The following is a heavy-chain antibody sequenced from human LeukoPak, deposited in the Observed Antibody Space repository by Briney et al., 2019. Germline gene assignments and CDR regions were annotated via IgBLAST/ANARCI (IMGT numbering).Heavy chain of an antibody. J-gene: IGHJ4*02. CDR3: ARDIVFMEMATVPNFDY. Sequence: GASVKVSCKASGYTFTGYYMHWVRQAPGQGLEWMGWINPNSGGTNYAQKFQGRVTMTRDTSISTAYMELSRLRSDDTAVYYCARDIVFMEMATVPNFDYWGQGTLVTVSS. V-gene: IGHV1-2*02. CDR1: GYTFTGYY. CDR2: INPNSGGT. D-gene: IGHD5-24*01.